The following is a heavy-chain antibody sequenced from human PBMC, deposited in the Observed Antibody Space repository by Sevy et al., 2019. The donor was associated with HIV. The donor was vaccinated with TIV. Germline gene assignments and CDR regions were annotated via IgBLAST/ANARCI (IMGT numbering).Heavy chain of an antibody. CDR1: GFTFSSYW. CDR3: ARVYGDYVGAFDI. J-gene: IGHJ3*02. V-gene: IGHV3-7*03. D-gene: IGHD4-17*01. Sequence: GGSLRLSCAASGFTFSSYWMSWVRQAPGKGLEWVANIKQDGSEKYYVDSVKGRFTISRDNAKNSLYLQMNSLRAEDTAVYYCARVYGDYVGAFDIWGQGTMVIVSS. CDR2: IKQDGSEK.